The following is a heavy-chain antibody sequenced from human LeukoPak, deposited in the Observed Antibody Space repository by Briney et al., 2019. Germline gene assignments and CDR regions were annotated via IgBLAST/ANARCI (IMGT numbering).Heavy chain of an antibody. CDR2: IYYDGSNK. Sequence: PGRSLRLSCAASGLSFRSYGMHWVRQAPGKGLEWVAIIYYDGSNKYYTDSVKGRFTISRDNSKNTLFLQMNSLRAEDTAVYYCAKAGLDYYDSSGYYSPLFDYWGQGTLATVSS. CDR3: AKAGLDYYDSSGYYSPLFDY. CDR1: GLSFRSYG. D-gene: IGHD3-22*01. V-gene: IGHV3-33*06. J-gene: IGHJ4*02.